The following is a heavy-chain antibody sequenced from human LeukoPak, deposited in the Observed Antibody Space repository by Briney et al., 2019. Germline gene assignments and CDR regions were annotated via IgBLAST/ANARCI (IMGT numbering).Heavy chain of an antibody. D-gene: IGHD2-21*02. Sequence: PGRSLRLSCAASGFTFSSYGMHWVRQAPGKGLEWVAVISYDGSNKYYAGSVKGRFTISRDSSKNTVFLQMNSLRAEDTAIYYCARSDGGVLYCGEDCYLDLWGQGTLVTVSS. CDR1: GFTFSSYG. CDR3: ARSDGGVLYCGEDCYLDL. V-gene: IGHV3-30*03. J-gene: IGHJ4*02. CDR2: ISYDGSNK.